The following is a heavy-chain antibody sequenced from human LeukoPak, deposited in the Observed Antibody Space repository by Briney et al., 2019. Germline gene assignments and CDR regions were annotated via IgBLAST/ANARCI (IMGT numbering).Heavy chain of an antibody. CDR2: INPSGGST. D-gene: IGHD3-16*01. CDR3: AIELGGVYGGAGWFDP. CDR1: GYTFTSYY. Sequence: ASVKVSCKASGYTFTSYYMHWVRQAPGQGLEWMGIINPSGGSTSYAQKFQGRVTMTRDMSTSTVYMELSSLRSDDTAVYYCAIELGGVYGGAGWFDPWGQGTLVTVSS. J-gene: IGHJ5*02. V-gene: IGHV1-46*01.